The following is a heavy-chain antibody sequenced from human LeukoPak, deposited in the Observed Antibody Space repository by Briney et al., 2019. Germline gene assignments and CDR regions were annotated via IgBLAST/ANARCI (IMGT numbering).Heavy chain of an antibody. D-gene: IGHD3-10*01. Sequence: ASVKVSCKASGGTFSSYAISWVRQAPGQGLEWMGGIIPIFGTANYAQKFQGRVTITADESTSTAYMELSSLRSEDTAVYYCARDGSGSYRGRWFDPWGQGTLVTVSS. CDR3: ARDGSGSYRGRWFDP. CDR2: IIPIFGTA. V-gene: IGHV1-69*13. CDR1: GGTFSSYA. J-gene: IGHJ5*02.